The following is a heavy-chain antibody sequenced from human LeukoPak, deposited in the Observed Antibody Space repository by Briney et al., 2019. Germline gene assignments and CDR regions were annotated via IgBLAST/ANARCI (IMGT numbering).Heavy chain of an antibody. Sequence: PGGSLRVSCAASEFTFSNAWMNWVRQGPGKGLEWVGRIKSKTDGGTTDYAAPVEGRFTISRDDSKNTVYLQMNSLKTDDTAVYYCTSQYFDYWGQGTLVAVSS. J-gene: IGHJ4*02. CDR3: TSQYFDY. V-gene: IGHV3-15*01. CDR1: EFTFSNAW. CDR2: IKSKTDGGTT.